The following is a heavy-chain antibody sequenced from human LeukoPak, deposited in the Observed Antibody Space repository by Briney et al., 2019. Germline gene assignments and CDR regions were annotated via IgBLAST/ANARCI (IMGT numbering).Heavy chain of an antibody. D-gene: IGHD4-17*01. V-gene: IGHV3-53*01. Sequence: PGGSVRLSCAASGFTVSNDYMSWVRQAPGKGLEWVSVIYTGGNTYYADSVKGRFTFSRDNSKNTLYLQMNSLRAEDTAVYYCAKRYGDFPLWGQGTLVTVSS. J-gene: IGHJ4*02. CDR1: GFTVSNDY. CDR2: IYTGGNT. CDR3: AKRYGDFPL.